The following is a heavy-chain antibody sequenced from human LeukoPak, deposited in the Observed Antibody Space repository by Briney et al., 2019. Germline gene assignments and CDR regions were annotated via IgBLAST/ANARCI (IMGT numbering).Heavy chain of an antibody. D-gene: IGHD3-3*01. CDR1: GFTFDDYA. Sequence: GGSLRLSCAASGFTFDDYAMHWVRQAPGKGLEWVSGISWNSGSIGYADSVKGRFTISRDNSKNTLYLQMNSLRAEDTAVYYCAKEGEDFWSGYSHFDYWGQGTLVTVSS. V-gene: IGHV3-9*01. CDR3: AKEGEDFWSGYSHFDY. J-gene: IGHJ4*02. CDR2: ISWNSGSI.